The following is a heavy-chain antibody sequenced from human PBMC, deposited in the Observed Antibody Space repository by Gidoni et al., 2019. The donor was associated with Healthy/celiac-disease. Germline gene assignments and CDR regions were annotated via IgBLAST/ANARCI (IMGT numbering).Heavy chain of an antibody. D-gene: IGHD3-10*01. CDR3: ARGHYYGSGSYSDY. V-gene: IGHV4-34*01. Sequence: QVQLQQWGAGLLKPSETLSLTCAVSGGSFSGYYWSWIRQPPGKGLEWIGEINHSGSTNYNPSLKSRVTISVDTSKNQFSLKLSSVTAADTAVYYCARGHYYGSGSYSDYWGQGTLVTVSS. CDR1: GGSFSGYY. CDR2: INHSGST. J-gene: IGHJ4*02.